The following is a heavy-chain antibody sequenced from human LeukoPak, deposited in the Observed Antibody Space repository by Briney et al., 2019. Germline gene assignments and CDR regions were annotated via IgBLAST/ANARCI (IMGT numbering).Heavy chain of an antibody. CDR2: MNPNNGNT. V-gene: IGHV1-8*01. Sequence: ASVKVSCKASGFTFTSYDINWVRQASGQGLEWMGWMNPNNGNTGYAQKFQGRVTMTRDTSISTAYMELRDLRSEDTAVYYCVRDGEGVAISVNYWFDPWGQGTLVTVS. D-gene: IGHD3-10*01. CDR1: GFTFTSYD. CDR3: VRDGEGVAISVNYWFDP. J-gene: IGHJ5*02.